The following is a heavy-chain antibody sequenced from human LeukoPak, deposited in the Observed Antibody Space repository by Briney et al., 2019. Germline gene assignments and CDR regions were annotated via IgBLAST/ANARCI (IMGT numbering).Heavy chain of an antibody. V-gene: IGHV3-30-3*01. CDR3: ARRRSGAAAGIMHIGDAFDI. J-gene: IGHJ3*02. CDR1: GFTFDDYA. CDR2: ISYDGSNK. Sequence: GGSLRLSCAASGFTFDDYAMHWVRQAPGKGLEWVAVISYDGSNKYYADSVKGRFTISRDISKNTLYLQMNSLRAEDTAVYYCARRRSGAAAGIMHIGDAFDIWGQGTMVTVSS. D-gene: IGHD6-13*01.